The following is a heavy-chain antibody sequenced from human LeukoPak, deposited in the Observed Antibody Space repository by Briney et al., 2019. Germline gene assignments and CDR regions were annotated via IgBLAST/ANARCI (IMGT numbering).Heavy chain of an antibody. Sequence: PGGSLRLSCAASGFTFSSYEMNWVRQAPRKGLDWVSYISSSGSTIYYADSVKGRFTISRDNAKNSLYLQMNSLRAEDTAVYYCAREHCSGGSCKFDYWGQGTLVTVSS. CDR2: ISSSGSTI. CDR1: GFTFSSYE. V-gene: IGHV3-48*03. D-gene: IGHD2-15*01. CDR3: AREHCSGGSCKFDY. J-gene: IGHJ4*02.